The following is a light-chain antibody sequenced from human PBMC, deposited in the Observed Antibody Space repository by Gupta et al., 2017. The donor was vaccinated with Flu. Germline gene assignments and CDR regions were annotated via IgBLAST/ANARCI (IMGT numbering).Light chain of an antibody. J-gene: IGKJ5*01. V-gene: IGKV1-39*01. Sequence: DTQMTQSPSSLSASVGDRVTITCRASQIIGNYLNWYQQKPGRAPKLLIYGISTLQTAVPPRFSGSGSGTDFTLTISNLQPEDFATYYCQQSYSVPITFGKGTRVE. CDR2: GIS. CDR1: QIIGNY. CDR3: QQSYSVPIT.